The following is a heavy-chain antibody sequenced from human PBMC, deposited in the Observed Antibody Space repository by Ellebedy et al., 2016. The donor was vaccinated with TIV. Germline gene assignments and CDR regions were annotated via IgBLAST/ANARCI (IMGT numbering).Heavy chain of an antibody. CDR2: IYPGDSNT. J-gene: IGHJ4*02. D-gene: IGHD1-1*01. CDR1: GYSFTNYW. CDR3: ARRPTYGPLEFFDY. Sequence: KVSCKGSGYSFTNYWIGWVRQMPGKGLEWMAIIYPGDSNTLYSPSFQGQVTISADKSIGTAYLQSSSLKASDSAMYYCARRPTYGPLEFFDYWGQGTLVTVSS. V-gene: IGHV5-51*01.